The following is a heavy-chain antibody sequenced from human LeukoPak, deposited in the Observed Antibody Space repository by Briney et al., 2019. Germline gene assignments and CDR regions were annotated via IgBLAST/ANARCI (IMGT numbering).Heavy chain of an antibody. CDR1: GFTFSSYA. CDR3: ARSGVVAANWFDP. Sequence: PGGSLRLSCSASGFTFSSYAMHWVRQAPGKGLEDVSAISSNGGSTYYADSVKGRFTISRDNAKNSLYLQMNSLRAEDTAVYYCARSGVVAANWFDPWGQGTLVTVSS. D-gene: IGHD2-15*01. CDR2: ISSNGGST. J-gene: IGHJ5*02. V-gene: IGHV3-64*04.